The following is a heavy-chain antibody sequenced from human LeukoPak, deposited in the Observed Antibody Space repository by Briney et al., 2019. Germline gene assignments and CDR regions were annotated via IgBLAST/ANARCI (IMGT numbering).Heavy chain of an antibody. CDR2: TDYRSKWYN. CDR1: GDSVSSNSAA. D-gene: IGHD6-13*01. J-gene: IGHJ4*02. Sequence: SQTLSLTCVISGDSVSSNSAAWNWIRQSPSRGLEWLGRTDYRSKWYNDYAVSVKSRITINPDTSKNQFSLQLNSVTPEDTAVYYCARTGYSSGWSRTGIDYWGQGTLVTVSS. V-gene: IGHV6-1*01. CDR3: ARTGYSSGWSRTGIDY.